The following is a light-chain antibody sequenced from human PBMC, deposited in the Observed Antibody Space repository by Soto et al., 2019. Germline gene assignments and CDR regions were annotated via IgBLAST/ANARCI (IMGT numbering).Light chain of an antibody. CDR3: SSYAGSKIVG. Sequence: QSALTQPPSASGSPGQSVTISCTGTSSDVGGYNYVSWYQQHPGKAPKLMIYEVSKRPSGVPDRFSGSKSGNTASLTVSGPQVGEGADYYCSSYAGSKIVGFGGGTKLPVL. CDR2: EVS. CDR1: SSDVGGYNY. V-gene: IGLV2-8*01. J-gene: IGLJ3*02.